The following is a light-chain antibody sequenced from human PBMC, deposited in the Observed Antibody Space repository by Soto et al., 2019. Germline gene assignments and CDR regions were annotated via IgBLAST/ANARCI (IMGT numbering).Light chain of an antibody. J-gene: IGKJ4*01. CDR1: QSVSSN. V-gene: IGKV3-15*01. CDR3: QQYNDWPPLT. CDR2: GAS. Sequence: EIVMTQSPATLSVSPGERATLSCRASQSVSSNLAWYQQKPGQAPRLIIYGASTRATGIPARFSGSGSGTEFTLTISSLQYEDFAVYYCQQYNDWPPLTFGGGTKVEIK.